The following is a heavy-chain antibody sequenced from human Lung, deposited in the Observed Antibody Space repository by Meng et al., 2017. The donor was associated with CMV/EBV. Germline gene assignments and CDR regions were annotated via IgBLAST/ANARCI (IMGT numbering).Heavy chain of an antibody. J-gene: IGHJ4*02. CDR2: INSEGTST. V-gene: IGHV3-74*01. CDR1: GFPFSTYW. Sequence: CAASGFPFSTYWMPWVRQAPGRGLVWVSRINSEGTSTSYADSVKGRFTISRDNAKDTLYLQMNTLRAEDTAVYYCARALAVAGTGGHYWGQGTLVTVSS. CDR3: ARALAVAGTGGHY. D-gene: IGHD6-19*01.